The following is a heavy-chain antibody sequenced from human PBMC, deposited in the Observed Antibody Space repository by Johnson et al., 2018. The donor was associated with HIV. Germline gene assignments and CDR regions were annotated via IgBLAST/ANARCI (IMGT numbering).Heavy chain of an antibody. V-gene: IGHV3-30*03. CDR2: ISSDESYI. J-gene: IGHJ3*02. CDR1: GFTVSSKY. CDR3: TTDSEGHVFDI. Sequence: QVQLVESGGGLVQPGGSLRLSCAASGFTVSSKYMSWVRQAPGKGLEWVAVISSDESYIHYGDSVKGRFIVSKDNSKNTLYLQMNSLKTEDTGVYYCTTDSEGHVFDIWGQGTMVTVSS.